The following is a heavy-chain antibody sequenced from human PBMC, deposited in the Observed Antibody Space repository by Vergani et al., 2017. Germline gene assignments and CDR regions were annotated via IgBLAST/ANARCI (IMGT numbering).Heavy chain of an antibody. CDR3: AKHASTYYSDRSGYLFDY. D-gene: IGHD3-22*01. V-gene: IGHV3-21*04. Sequence: EVQLVESGGGLVKPGGSLRLSCAASGFTFSSYSMNWVRQAPGKGLEWVSSISSSSSYIYYADSVKGRFTISRDNAKNSLYLQMNSLRAEYTALYYCAKHASTYYSDRSGYLFDYWGQGTLVTVSS. CDR2: ISSSSSYI. J-gene: IGHJ4*02. CDR1: GFTFSSYS.